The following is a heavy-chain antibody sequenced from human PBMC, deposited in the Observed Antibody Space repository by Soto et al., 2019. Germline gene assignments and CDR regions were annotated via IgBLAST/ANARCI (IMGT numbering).Heavy chain of an antibody. V-gene: IGHV3-30*18. CDR2: ISYDGSNK. CDR1: GFTFSSYG. CDR3: AKAGLDFWSGSSGDYYYGMDV. J-gene: IGHJ6*02. D-gene: IGHD3-3*01. Sequence: GGSLRLSCAASGFTFSSYGMHWVRQAPGKGLEWVAVISYDGSNKYYADSVKGRFTISRDNSKNTLYLQMNSLRAEDTAVYYCAKAGLDFWSGSSGDYYYGMDVWGQGTTVTVSS.